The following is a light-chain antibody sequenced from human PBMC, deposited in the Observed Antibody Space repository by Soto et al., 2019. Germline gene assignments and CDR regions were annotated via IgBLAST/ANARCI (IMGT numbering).Light chain of an antibody. J-gene: IGLJ2*01. CDR2: DTT. CDR3: LLSWSGTRVV. V-gene: IGLV7-46*01. CDR1: AGPVTSSHY. Sequence: QAVVTQEPSLTVSPGGTVTLTCASSAGPVTSSHYTYWFQQKPGQAPKTLIYDTTEKHSWTPARFSCSLLGDKGALTLSGAQPEDEAEYYCLLSWSGTRVVFGGGTKLTVL.